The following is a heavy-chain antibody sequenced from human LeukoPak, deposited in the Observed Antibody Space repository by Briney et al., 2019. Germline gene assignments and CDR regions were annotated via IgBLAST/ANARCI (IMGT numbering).Heavy chain of an antibody. CDR3: ARSGFGMYSSGWYDY. D-gene: IGHD6-19*01. V-gene: IGHV1-18*01. CDR2: TSAYNGNT. J-gene: IGHJ4*02. CDR1: GYTFTSYG. Sequence: GASVKVSCKASGYTFTSYGISWVRQAPGQGLEWMGWTSAYNGNTNYAQELQGRVTMTTDTSTSTAYMELRSLRSDDTAVYYCARSGFGMYSSGWYDYWGQGTLVTVSS.